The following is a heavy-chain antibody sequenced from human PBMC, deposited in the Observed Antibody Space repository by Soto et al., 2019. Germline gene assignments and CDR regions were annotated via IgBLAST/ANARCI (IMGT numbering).Heavy chain of an antibody. J-gene: IGHJ6*02. CDR3: ARDPRHGDYFYYYGMDV. CDR2: IYYSGST. D-gene: IGHD4-17*01. Sequence: QVQLQESGPGLVKPSQTLSLTCTVSGGSISSGGYYWSWIRQHPGKGLEWIGYIYYSGSTYYNPSLKIRVTISVDTSKNQFSLKLSSVTAADTAVYYCARDPRHGDYFYYYGMDVWGQGTTVTVSS. V-gene: IGHV4-31*03. CDR1: GGSISSGGYY.